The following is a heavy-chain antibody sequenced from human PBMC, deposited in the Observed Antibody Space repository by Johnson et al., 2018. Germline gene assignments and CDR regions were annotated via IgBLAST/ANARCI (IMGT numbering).Heavy chain of an antibody. CDR3: AKYFYRGEIPDDDGFDI. CDR2: ISWNSGRI. J-gene: IGHJ3*02. V-gene: IGHV3-9*01. Sequence: VQLVQSGGGLVQPGRSLRLSCAGSGFIFDDYAMHWVRQAPGKGLEWVSGISWNSGRIVYADSVKGRFTISRDNAKNSLYLQMNSLRAEDTAFYYCAKYFYRGEIPDDDGFDIWGQGTMVTVSS. D-gene: IGHD3-16*01. CDR1: GFIFDDYA.